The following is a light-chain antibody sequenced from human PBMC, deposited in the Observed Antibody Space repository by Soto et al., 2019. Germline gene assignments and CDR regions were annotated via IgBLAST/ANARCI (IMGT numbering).Light chain of an antibody. Sequence: QSALTQPASVSGSPRRSITISCTGTSSDIGAYNYVSWYQQHPGKAPKLMIYEVTNRPSGISNRFSGSRSGNTASLSISGLQAEDEADYYCSSYSSAIAFVFGTGTKVTVL. V-gene: IGLV2-14*01. CDR1: SSDIGAYNY. CDR3: SSYSSAIAFV. CDR2: EVT. J-gene: IGLJ1*01.